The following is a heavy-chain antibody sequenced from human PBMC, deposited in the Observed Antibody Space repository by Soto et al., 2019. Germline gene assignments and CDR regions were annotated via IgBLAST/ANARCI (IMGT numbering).Heavy chain of an antibody. CDR1: GFSVSSNGAR. CDR2: IYWNDDK. V-gene: IGHV2-5*01. J-gene: IGHJ3*02. Sequence: YGPPLVNPTQTLTLTCSLSGFSVSSNGARVGWIRQPPGKALEWLALIYWNDDKRYSPSLKSRLTITKDTSKNQVVLTMTNTDPVDTATYYCAHSRYYESSGYSAVGAFDIWGQGTMVIVSS. D-gene: IGHD3-22*01. CDR3: AHSRYYESSGYSAVGAFDI.